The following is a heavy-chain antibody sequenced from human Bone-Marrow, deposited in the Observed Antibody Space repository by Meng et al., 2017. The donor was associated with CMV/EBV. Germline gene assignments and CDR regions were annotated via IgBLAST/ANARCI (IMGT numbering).Heavy chain of an antibody. CDR2: ISSSSSTI. J-gene: IGHJ4*02. CDR3: ARDWLSDIVVVPAAIFDY. V-gene: IGHV3-48*04. D-gene: IGHD2-2*01. CDR1: GFTFSSYS. Sequence: LSLICAASGFTFSSYSMNWVRQAPGKGLEWVSYISSSSSTIYYADSVKGRFTISRDNAKNSLYLQMNSLRAEDTAVYYCARDWLSDIVVVPAAIFDYWGQGTLVTVSS.